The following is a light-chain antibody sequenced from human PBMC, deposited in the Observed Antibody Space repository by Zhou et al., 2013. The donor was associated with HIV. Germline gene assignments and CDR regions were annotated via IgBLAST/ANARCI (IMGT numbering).Light chain of an antibody. CDR1: QSITTT. V-gene: IGKV3-11*01. Sequence: SVLTQSPATLSVSPGESATLSCKASQSITTTVAWYQQRAGQAPRLLIYDASTRATGISARFSGTGSGTDFTLTISSLEPEDFAVYYCQQGSDWPLTFGGGTKVEIK. CDR2: DAS. J-gene: IGKJ4*01. CDR3: QQGSDWPLT.